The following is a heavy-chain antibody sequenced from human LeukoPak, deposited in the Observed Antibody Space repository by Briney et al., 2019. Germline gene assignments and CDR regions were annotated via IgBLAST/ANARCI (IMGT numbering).Heavy chain of an antibody. J-gene: IGHJ4*02. Sequence: GGSLRLSCAASGFTFELYWMHWVRQVPGKRPVWVSRINDDGSDTIYADSVRGRFTISRDDAKNTVYLQMNNLRAEDTAVYYCARGNWEFVYWGQGTLVTVSS. D-gene: IGHD7-27*01. CDR2: INDDGSDT. CDR3: ARGNWEFVY. V-gene: IGHV3-74*01. CDR1: GFTFELYW.